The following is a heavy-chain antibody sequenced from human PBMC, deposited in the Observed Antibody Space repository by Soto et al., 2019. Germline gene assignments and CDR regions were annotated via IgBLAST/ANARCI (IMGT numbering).Heavy chain of an antibody. Sequence: QLQLQESGPGLVKASETLSLTCTVSGGSISSNAYYWGWIRQPPGKGLEWIGSVYYSGSANYNPSLKSRLTMSVDTSKNQFSLKLISVTAADTGVYYCARRPKRGSYSWCFDYWGQGTLVTVSS. CDR2: VYYSGSA. D-gene: IGHD1-26*01. V-gene: IGHV4-39*01. CDR3: ARRPKRGSYSWCFDY. CDR1: GGSISSNAYY. J-gene: IGHJ4*02.